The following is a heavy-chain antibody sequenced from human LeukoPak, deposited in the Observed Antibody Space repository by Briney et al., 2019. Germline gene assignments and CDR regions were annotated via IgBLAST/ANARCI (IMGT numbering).Heavy chain of an antibody. D-gene: IGHD5-18*01. Sequence: PGGSLRLSCAASGFTFSSYWMSWVRQAPGKGLEWVAMIKQDGSDKYYVGSVKGRFTISSDSTKNSLYLQMNSLRAEDTAVYYCATLDTAMVTNFGYWGQGILVTVSS. CDR1: GFTFSSYW. J-gene: IGHJ4*02. CDR3: ATLDTAMVTNFGY. V-gene: IGHV3-7*01. CDR2: IKQDGSDK.